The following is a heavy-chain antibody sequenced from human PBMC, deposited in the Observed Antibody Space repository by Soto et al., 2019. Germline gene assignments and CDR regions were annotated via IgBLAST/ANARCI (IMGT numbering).Heavy chain of an antibody. CDR3: ARARDFGAARYYYDLDV. D-gene: IGHD2-21*01. V-gene: IGHV4-59*02. J-gene: IGHJ6*02. CDR2: IYYSEST. CDR1: GGSVSSYY. Sequence: SETLSLTCTVSGGSVSSYYWSWIRQPPGKGLEWIGYIYYSESTNYSPSLKSRVTISLDTSKIQFSLKLRSVTAADTAVYYCARARDFGAARYYYDLDVWGQGTTVTVS.